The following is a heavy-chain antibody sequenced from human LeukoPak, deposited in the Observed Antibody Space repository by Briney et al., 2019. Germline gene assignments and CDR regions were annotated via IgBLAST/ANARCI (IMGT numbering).Heavy chain of an antibody. CDR2: IIPIFGTA. CDR3: ARDGGLAYCGGDCFEFDY. Sequence: GASVKVSCKASGGTFSSYAISWVRRAPGQGLEWMGGIIPIFGTANYAQKFQGRVTITADKSTSTAYMELSSLRSEDTAVYYCARDGGLAYCGGDCFEFDYWGQGTLVTVSS. J-gene: IGHJ4*02. V-gene: IGHV1-69*06. D-gene: IGHD2-21*02. CDR1: GGTFSSYA.